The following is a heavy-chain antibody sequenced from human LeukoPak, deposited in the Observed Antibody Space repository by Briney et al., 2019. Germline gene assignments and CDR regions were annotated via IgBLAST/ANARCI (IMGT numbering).Heavy chain of an antibody. CDR3: ARDFLYDYADY. V-gene: IGHV1-69*13. CDR1: GGTFSRYA. Sequence: APLKVSCKASGGTFSRYAISCVRQAPGQGLEWMGGIIPIFGTANYAQKFQGRVTITADESTSTAYMELSSLRSEDTAVYYCARDFLYDYADYWGQGTLVTVSS. D-gene: IGHD3-16*01. J-gene: IGHJ4*02. CDR2: IIPIFGTA.